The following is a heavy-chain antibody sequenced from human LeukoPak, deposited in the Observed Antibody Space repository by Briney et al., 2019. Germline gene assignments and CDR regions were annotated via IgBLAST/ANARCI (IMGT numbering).Heavy chain of an antibody. D-gene: IGHD6-19*01. CDR2: ISYDGSNK. V-gene: IGHV3-30*03. CDR3: GTGIAVAGGFDY. CDR1: GFTFSSYG. J-gene: IGHJ4*02. Sequence: GGSLRLSCAASGFTFSSYGMHWVRQAPGKGLEWVAVISYDGSNKYYADSVKGRFTISRDNSKNTLYLQMNSLRAEDTAVHYCGTGIAVAGGFDYWGQGTLVTVSS.